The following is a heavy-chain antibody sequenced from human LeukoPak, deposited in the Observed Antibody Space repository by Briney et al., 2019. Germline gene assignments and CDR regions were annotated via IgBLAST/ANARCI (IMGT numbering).Heavy chain of an antibody. CDR2: FDPEDGET. CDR1: GYTLTELS. J-gene: IGHJ4*02. CDR3: ATATGGGYHFDY. D-gene: IGHD3-22*01. V-gene: IGHV1-24*01. Sequence: ASVKVSCKVSGYTLTELSMHWVRQAPGKGLGWMGGFDPEDGETIYAQKFQGRVTITADESTSTAYMELSSLRSEDTAVYYCATATGGGYHFDYWGQGTLVTVSS.